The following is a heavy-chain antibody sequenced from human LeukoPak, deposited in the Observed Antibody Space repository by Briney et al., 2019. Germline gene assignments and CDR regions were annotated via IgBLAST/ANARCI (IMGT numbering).Heavy chain of an antibody. CDR2: ISGSGGST. D-gene: IGHD5-24*01. Sequence: GGSLRLSCAASGFTFSSYAMSWVRQAPGKGLEWVSAISGSGGSTYYAGSVKGRFTISRDNSKNTLYLQMNSLRAEDTAVYYCATQGIMATSGYWGQGTLVTVSS. CDR1: GFTFSSYA. J-gene: IGHJ4*02. V-gene: IGHV3-23*01. CDR3: ATQGIMATSGY.